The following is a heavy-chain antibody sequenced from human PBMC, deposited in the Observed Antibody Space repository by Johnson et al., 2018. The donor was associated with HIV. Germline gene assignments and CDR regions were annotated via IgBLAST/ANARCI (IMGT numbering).Heavy chain of an antibody. Sequence: QVQLVESGGGVVQPGRSLRLSCAASEFTFSNYGMHWVRQAPGKGLEWVSGISRNSDKIGYADSVRGRFTISSDNSKNTLYLQMNSLRAEDTAVYYCARVKSYGNWGSRKGGRESRAAFDIWGQGTMVTVSS. CDR2: ISRNSDKI. CDR3: ARVKSYGNWGSRKGGRESRAAFDI. V-gene: IGHV3-NL1*01. J-gene: IGHJ3*02. CDR1: EFTFSNYG. D-gene: IGHD7-27*01.